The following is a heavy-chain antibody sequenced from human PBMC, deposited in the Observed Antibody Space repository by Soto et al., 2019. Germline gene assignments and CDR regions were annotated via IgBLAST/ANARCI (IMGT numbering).Heavy chain of an antibody. D-gene: IGHD6-13*01. CDR1: GGTFSSYT. CDR3: ARGIAAATSYYYYYGMDV. J-gene: IGHJ6*02. Sequence: QVQLVQSGAEVKKPGSSVKVSCKASGGTFSSYTISWVRQAPGQGLEWMGRIIPILGIANYAQKFQGRVTITADKSTSTAYMERSSLRSEDTAVYYCARGIAAATSYYYYYGMDVWGQGTTVTVSS. V-gene: IGHV1-69*02. CDR2: IIPILGIA.